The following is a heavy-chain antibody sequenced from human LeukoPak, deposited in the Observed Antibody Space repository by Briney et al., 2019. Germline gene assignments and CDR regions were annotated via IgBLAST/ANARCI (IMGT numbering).Heavy chain of an antibody. V-gene: IGHV3-30*04. D-gene: IGHD3-16*02. Sequence: GGSLRLSCAASGFTFSSYAMHWVRQAPGKGLEWVAVISYDGSNKYYADSVKGRFTISRDNSKNTLYLQMNSLRAEDTAVYYCARDRNYDYVWGSYRYKFRSAFDIWGQGTMVTVSS. J-gene: IGHJ3*02. CDR2: ISYDGSNK. CDR1: GFTFSSYA. CDR3: ARDRNYDYVWGSYRYKFRSAFDI.